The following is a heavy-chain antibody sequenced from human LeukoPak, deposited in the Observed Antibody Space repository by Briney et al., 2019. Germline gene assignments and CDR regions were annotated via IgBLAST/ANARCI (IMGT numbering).Heavy chain of an antibody. CDR3: ARGGLNWAFDY. Sequence: PGGSLRLSCAASEFIFSTFWMNWVRQAPGKGLEWLANIKPDGSAKYYVDSVKGRFTISRDNAKNSLYLQMNSLRVEDTAVYYCARGGLNWAFDYWGQGALVTVSS. J-gene: IGHJ4*02. CDR2: IKPDGSAK. V-gene: IGHV3-7*01. CDR1: EFIFSTFW. D-gene: IGHD7-27*01.